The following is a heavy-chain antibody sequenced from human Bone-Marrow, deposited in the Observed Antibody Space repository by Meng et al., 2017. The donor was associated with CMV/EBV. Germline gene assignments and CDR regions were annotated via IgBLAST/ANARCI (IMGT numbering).Heavy chain of an antibody. Sequence: ASVKVSCKASGYTFTSYYMHWVRQAPGQGLEWMGIINPSGGSTSYAQKFQGRVTMTRDTSTSTVYMELSSLRSEDTAVYYCARDRRGINYYCSSTSCSSIAARQGLDYWGQGTLVTVS. CDR3: ARDRRGINYYCSSTSCSSIAARQGLDY. CDR2: INPSGGST. J-gene: IGHJ4*02. V-gene: IGHV1-46*01. CDR1: GYTFTSYY. D-gene: IGHD2-2*01.